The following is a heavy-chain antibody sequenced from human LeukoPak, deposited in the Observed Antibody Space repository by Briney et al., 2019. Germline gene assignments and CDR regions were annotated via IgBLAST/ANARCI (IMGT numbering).Heavy chain of an antibody. D-gene: IGHD4-11*01. CDR1: GYTFDIYN. J-gene: IGHJ6*04. Sequence: GASVKVSCKASGYTFDIYNVYWVRQATGKGLEWMGWMNPRTGFAGYAQKFQDRVNMTRNTFITTAYTELTSLRSEDTAVYFCARGGIRDSNNVNYLYMDVWGKGTTVIVSS. CDR2: MNPRTGFA. V-gene: IGHV1-8*01. CDR3: ARGGIRDSNNVNYLYMDV.